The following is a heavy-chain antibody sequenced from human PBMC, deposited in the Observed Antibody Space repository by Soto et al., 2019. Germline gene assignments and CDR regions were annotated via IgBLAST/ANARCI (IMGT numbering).Heavy chain of an antibody. CDR3: ARSVFP. CDR2: IYYSGTT. Sequence: QVQLQESGPGLVKPSQTLSLTCTVSGGSISSGGYYWSWIRQHPGKGLEWIGYIYYSGTTYYNPSLQCRVTISLDTSKDQFSLELSSVTAAATAVYYCARSVFPWGQGTLVTVSS. CDR1: GGSISSGGYY. J-gene: IGHJ5*02. V-gene: IGHV4-31*03.